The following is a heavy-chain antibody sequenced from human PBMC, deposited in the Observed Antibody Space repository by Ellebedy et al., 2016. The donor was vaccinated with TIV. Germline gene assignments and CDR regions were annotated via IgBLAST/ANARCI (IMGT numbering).Heavy chain of an antibody. CDR1: GLTDRRHF. Sequence: GESLKISCAASGLTDRRHFVRWVRQAPGKGLEWVSVIYNEDRTYYADSVKGRFTISRDNAKNSLYLQMNSLRAEDTAVYYCARSGTMVRGVIILMDVWGQGTTVTVSS. J-gene: IGHJ6*02. CDR3: ARSGTMVRGVIILMDV. CDR2: IYNEDRT. D-gene: IGHD3-10*01. V-gene: IGHV3-53*01.